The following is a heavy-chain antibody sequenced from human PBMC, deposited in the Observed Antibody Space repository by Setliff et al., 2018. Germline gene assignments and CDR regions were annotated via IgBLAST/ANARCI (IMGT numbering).Heavy chain of an antibody. J-gene: IGHJ6*03. CDR2: ISSSGGST. D-gene: IGHD3-22*01. CDR3: AKSGGVHVSNGYYYPPGYYYYMDV. CDR1: GFTFSSYA. Sequence: PGESLKISCAASGFTFSSYAMSWVRQGPGKGLEWVSSISSSGGSTYYADSVKGRFTISRDNSRNTLYLQMNSLRDEDTAVYYCAKSGGVHVSNGYYYPPGYYYYMDVWGKGTTVTVSS. V-gene: IGHV3-23*01.